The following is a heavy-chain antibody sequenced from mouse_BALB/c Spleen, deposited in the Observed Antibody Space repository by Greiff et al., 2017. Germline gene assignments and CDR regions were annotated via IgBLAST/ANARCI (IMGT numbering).Heavy chain of an antibody. V-gene: IGHV5-6-5*01. CDR3: ARGWLPWYFDV. D-gene: IGHD2-2*01. CDR1: GFTFSSYA. Sequence: EVQLVESGGGLVQPGGSRKLSCAASGFTFSSYAMSWVRQTPEKRLEWVASISSGGSTYYPDSVKGRFTISRDNARNILYLQMSSLRSEDTAMYYCARGWLPWYFDVWGAGTTVTVSS. CDR2: ISSGGST. J-gene: IGHJ1*01.